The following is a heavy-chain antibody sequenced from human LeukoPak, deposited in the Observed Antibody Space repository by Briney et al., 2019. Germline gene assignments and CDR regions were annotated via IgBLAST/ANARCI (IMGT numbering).Heavy chain of an antibody. Sequence: PGGSLRLSCVASGFTLRSYVMNWVRQTPGKGLEWVSSISGSGDSTFYADSVKGRFSISRDNSKNTLYPQVNGLRTEDTAVYYCAKDRLLNCRGDCYIFDYWGQGTVVTVSS. CDR1: GFTLRSYV. CDR2: ISGSGDST. CDR3: AKDRLLNCRGDCYIFDY. D-gene: IGHD2-21*02. J-gene: IGHJ4*02. V-gene: IGHV3-23*01.